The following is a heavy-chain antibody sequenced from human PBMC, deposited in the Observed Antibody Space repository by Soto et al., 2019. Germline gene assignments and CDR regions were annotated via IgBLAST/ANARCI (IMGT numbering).Heavy chain of an antibody. V-gene: IGHV3-23*01. CDR1: GFTFSSYA. Sequence: EVQLLESGGGLVQPGGSLRLSCAASGFTFSSYAMSWVRQAPGKGLEWVSAISGSGGSTYYADSVKGRFTISRDNSKNTLYLQMNSLRAEDTAVYYCAKFLAPGPSCSNSCYNAVAVGWGQGTLVTVSS. D-gene: IGHD2-2*02. CDR2: ISGSGGST. CDR3: AKFLAPGPSCSNSCYNAVAVG. J-gene: IGHJ4*02.